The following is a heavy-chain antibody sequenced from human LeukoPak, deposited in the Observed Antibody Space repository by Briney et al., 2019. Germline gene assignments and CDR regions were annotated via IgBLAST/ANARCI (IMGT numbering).Heavy chain of an antibody. V-gene: IGHV3-30-3*01. J-gene: IGHJ4*02. CDR1: GFTFSSYA. CDR3: ARESKYCSGGSCTYYFDY. D-gene: IGHD2-15*01. Sequence: GGSLRLSCAASGFTFSSYAMHWVRQAPGKGLEWVAVISYDGSNKYYADSVKGRFTISRDNSKNTLYLQMNSLRAEDTAVYYCARESKYCSGGSCTYYFDYWGQGTLVTVSS. CDR2: ISYDGSNK.